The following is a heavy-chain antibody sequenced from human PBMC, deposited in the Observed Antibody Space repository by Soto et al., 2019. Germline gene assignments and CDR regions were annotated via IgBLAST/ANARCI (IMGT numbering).Heavy chain of an antibody. Sequence: PSETLSLTCTVSGGSISGYYWSWIRQPPGKRPEWIGYMYYSGFANYNPSLKSRVTMSLDTSNDQFSLKLSSVTAADTAVYYCVRGFGLAAQGMDVWGQGTTVTVSS. CDR3: VRGFGLAAQGMDV. V-gene: IGHV4-59*01. CDR1: GGSISGYY. D-gene: IGHD6-6*01. J-gene: IGHJ6*02. CDR2: MYYSGFA.